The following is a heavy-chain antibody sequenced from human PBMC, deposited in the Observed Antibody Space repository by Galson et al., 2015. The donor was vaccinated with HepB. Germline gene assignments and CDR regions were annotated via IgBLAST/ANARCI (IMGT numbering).Heavy chain of an antibody. CDR1: GFTFSRYA. V-gene: IGHV3-23*01. J-gene: IGHJ4*02. Sequence: SLRLSCAASGFTFSRYAMSWVRQAPGKGLEWVSTMTVDGGSTYYADSVEGRFFISRDNSKNTVYLQMNSLRAEDTAIYYCARSIGLVNFDSWGQGTLVTVSS. D-gene: IGHD3-22*01. CDR3: ARSIGLVNFDS. CDR2: MTVDGGST.